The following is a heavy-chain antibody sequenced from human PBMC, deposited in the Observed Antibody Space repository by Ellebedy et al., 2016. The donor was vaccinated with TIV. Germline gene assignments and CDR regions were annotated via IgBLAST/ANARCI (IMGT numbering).Heavy chain of an antibody. Sequence: GGSLRLSXAASGFTFSSYSMSWVRQAPGKGLDWVSVISGSGGITYYADSVKGRFTISRDNSKNTVFLQMNSLRVDDTAVYYCAKKLSGREGDFDYWGQGALVTVSS. CDR3: AKKLSGREGDFDY. V-gene: IGHV3-23*01. D-gene: IGHD1-26*01. CDR1: GFTFSSYS. J-gene: IGHJ4*02. CDR2: ISGSGGIT.